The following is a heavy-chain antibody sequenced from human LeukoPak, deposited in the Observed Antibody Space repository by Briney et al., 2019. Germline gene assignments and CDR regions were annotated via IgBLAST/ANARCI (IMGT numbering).Heavy chain of an antibody. V-gene: IGHV3-48*03. D-gene: IGHD5-18*01. CDR3: XXDQYNYGYVSWFDP. CDR1: GFTFSGYE. CDR2: ISESGSAI. Sequence: PGGSLRLSCAASGFTFSGYEMNWVRLAPGKGLEWVSYISESGSAIYYADSVKGRFTISRDNAKNSLYLQMNSLRAEDTAVYYXXXDQYNYGYVSWFDPWGQGTLVTVSS. J-gene: IGHJ5*02.